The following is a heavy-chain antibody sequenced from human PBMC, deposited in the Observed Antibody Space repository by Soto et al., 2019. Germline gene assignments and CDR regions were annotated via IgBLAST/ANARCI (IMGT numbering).Heavy chain of an antibody. CDR1: GFTFSTSA. V-gene: IGHV1-58*01. CDR2: IVVGSGNT. D-gene: IGHD3-22*01. CDR3: GADEVDFHDISGYYDMDY. Sequence: QVQLVQSGPEVKKPGTSVKVSCKASGFTFSTSALQWVRQARGQHLEWMGWIVVGSGNTNYAQKFQGRVTITRDIYTGAVYMELSSLRSDDKAVNYCGADEVDFHDISGYYDMDYWGQGTLVTVSS. J-gene: IGHJ4*02.